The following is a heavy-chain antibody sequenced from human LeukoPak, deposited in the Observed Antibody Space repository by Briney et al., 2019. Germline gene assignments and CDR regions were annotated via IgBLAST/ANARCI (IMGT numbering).Heavy chain of an antibody. CDR1: GFTFSSYG. V-gene: IGHV3-30*03. Sequence: GGSLRFSCAASGFTFSSYGMHWVRQAPGKGLEWVAVISYDGSNKYYADSVKGRFTISRDNSKNTLYLQMNSLRAEDTAVYYCATDAYYYGSGSSLRYWGQGTLVTVSS. D-gene: IGHD3-10*01. CDR3: ATDAYYYGSGSSLRY. J-gene: IGHJ4*02. CDR2: ISYDGSNK.